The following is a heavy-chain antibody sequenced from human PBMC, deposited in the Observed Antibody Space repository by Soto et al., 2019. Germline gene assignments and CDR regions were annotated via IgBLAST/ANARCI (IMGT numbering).Heavy chain of an antibody. CDR2: IYYSGST. D-gene: IGHD3-9*01. J-gene: IGHJ6*02. CDR1: GGSISSYY. Sequence: TLSLTCTVSGGSISSYYWSWIRQPPGKGLEWIGYIYYSGSTNYNPSLKSRVTISVDTSKNQFSLKLSSVTAADTAVYYCARNNYDILTGFYYYGMAVWGQGTKVTV. CDR3: ARNNYDILTGFYYYGMAV. V-gene: IGHV4-59*01.